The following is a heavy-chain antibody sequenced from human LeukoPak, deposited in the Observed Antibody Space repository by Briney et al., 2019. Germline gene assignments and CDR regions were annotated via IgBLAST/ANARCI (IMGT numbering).Heavy chain of an antibody. D-gene: IGHD3-10*01. CDR2: IYHSGST. Sequence: SETLSLTCAVSGYSISTGYYWGWIRQPPGKGLEWIGSIYHSGSTNYNPSLESRATIPVDTSKNQFSLRLSSVTAADTAVYYCVRVPYYYDSGSYHPRFFDYWGQGTLVTVSS. CDR3: VRVPYYYDSGSYHPRFFDY. CDR1: GYSISTGYY. V-gene: IGHV4-38-2*01. J-gene: IGHJ4*02.